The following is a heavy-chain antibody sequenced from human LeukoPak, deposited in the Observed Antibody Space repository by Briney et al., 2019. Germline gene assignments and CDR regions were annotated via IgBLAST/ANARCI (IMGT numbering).Heavy chain of an antibody. CDR3: AKQGASRDFDY. J-gene: IGHJ4*02. Sequence: GVTLRLSCAASGFTFSNYGMHWVRQAPGKGLEWVTLVSYDGSNKYYADSVKGRFAISRDNSKKTLYLQMNSLRAEDTAVYYCAKQGASRDFDYWGQGTLVTVSS. V-gene: IGHV3-30*18. CDR2: VSYDGSNK. CDR1: GFTFSNYG.